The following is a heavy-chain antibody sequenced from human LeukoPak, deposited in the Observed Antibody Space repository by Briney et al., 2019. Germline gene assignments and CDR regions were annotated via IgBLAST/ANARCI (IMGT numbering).Heavy chain of an antibody. CDR1: GFTFDDYA. V-gene: IGHV3-9*03. Sequence: GRSLRLSCAASGFTFDDYAMHWVRQAPGKGLEWVSGISWNSGSIGYADSVKGRFTISRDNAKNSLYLQMNSLRAEDMVLYYCAKDRYSGSSNYMDVWGKGTTVTVSS. CDR2: ISWNSGSI. CDR3: AKDRYSGSSNYMDV. D-gene: IGHD1-26*01. J-gene: IGHJ6*03.